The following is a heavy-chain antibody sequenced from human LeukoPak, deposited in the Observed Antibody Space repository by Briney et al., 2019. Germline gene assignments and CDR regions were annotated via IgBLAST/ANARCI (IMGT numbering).Heavy chain of an antibody. J-gene: IGHJ2*01. CDR1: GYSISSGYY. Sequence: PSETLSLTCAVSGYSISSGYYWGWIRQPPGKGLEWIGSIYHSGSTYYNPSLKSRVTISVDTSKNQFSLKLSSVTAADTAVYYCARGLAPTDWCFDLWGRGTLVTVSS. CDR2: IYHSGST. V-gene: IGHV4-38-2*01. CDR3: ARGLAPTDWCFDL. D-gene: IGHD2-15*01.